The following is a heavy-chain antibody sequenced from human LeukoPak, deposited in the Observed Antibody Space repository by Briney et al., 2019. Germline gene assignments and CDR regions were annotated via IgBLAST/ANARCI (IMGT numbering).Heavy chain of an antibody. J-gene: IGHJ4*02. Sequence: ASVKVSCKASGYTFTRYAISWLRQAPGQGLEWMGWINMYTANPAYAQGFTERFVFSLDTSVTTAYLQISNPKTEDTAVYYCARHDNDDDFDYWGQGTLVTVSS. CDR2: INMYTANP. CDR3: ARHDNDDDFDY. D-gene: IGHD3-16*01. V-gene: IGHV7-4-1*02. CDR1: GYTFTRYA.